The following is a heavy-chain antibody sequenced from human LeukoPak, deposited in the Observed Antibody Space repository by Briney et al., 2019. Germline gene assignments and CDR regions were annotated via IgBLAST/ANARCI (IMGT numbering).Heavy chain of an antibody. Sequence: ASVKVSCKASGYTFTSYYMHWVRQAPGQGLEWMGIINPSGGSTSYAQKFQGRVTMTRDTSTSTVYMELSSLRSEDTAVYYCARYAVVGDGYKNLLDYWGQGTPVTVSS. D-gene: IGHD5-24*01. CDR2: INPSGGST. J-gene: IGHJ4*02. CDR1: GYTFTSYY. CDR3: ARYAVVGDGYKNLLDY. V-gene: IGHV1-46*01.